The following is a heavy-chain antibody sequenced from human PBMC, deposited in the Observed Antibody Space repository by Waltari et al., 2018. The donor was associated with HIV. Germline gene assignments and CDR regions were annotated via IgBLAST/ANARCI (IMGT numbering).Heavy chain of an antibody. CDR2: ISWNSGSI. CDR1: GFTFEEYA. CDR3: AKDGGGLDY. J-gene: IGHJ4*02. V-gene: IGHV3-9*01. Sequence: EVQLVESGGGLVQPGRSLRLSCAASGFTFEEYAMPWVRQAPGQGLEWVSGISWNSGSIGYADSVKGRFTISRDNAKNSLYLQMNSLRAEDTALYYCAKDGGGLDYWGQGTLVTVSS. D-gene: IGHD2-15*01.